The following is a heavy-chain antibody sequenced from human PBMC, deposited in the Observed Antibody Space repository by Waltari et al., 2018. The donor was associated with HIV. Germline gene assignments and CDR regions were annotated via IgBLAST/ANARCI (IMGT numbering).Heavy chain of an antibody. D-gene: IGHD6-19*01. Sequence: QVQLVESGGGVVQPGRSLRLSGAASGFTFSSYALHWVRQAPGRGLEWVAVISYHGINKYYGDSVKGRFTISRDNSKNTLYLQMNSLRTEDTAVYYCARDRYISGWYSGHFDYWGQGTLVTVSS. J-gene: IGHJ4*02. CDR1: GFTFSSYA. CDR2: ISYHGINK. V-gene: IGHV3-30*17. CDR3: ARDRYISGWYSGHFDY.